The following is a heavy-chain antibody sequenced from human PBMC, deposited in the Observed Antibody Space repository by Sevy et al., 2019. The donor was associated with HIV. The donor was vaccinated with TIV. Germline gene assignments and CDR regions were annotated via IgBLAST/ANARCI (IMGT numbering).Heavy chain of an antibody. J-gene: IGHJ3*02. Sequence: SETLSLTCTVSGGSISSGGYYWSWIRQHPGKGLEWIGYIYYSGSTYYNPSLKSRVTISVDTSKNQFSLKLSSVTAADTAVCYCARAVAETGDAFDIWGQGTMVTVSS. D-gene: IGHD2-15*01. CDR3: ARAVAETGDAFDI. V-gene: IGHV4-31*03. CDR2: IYYSGST. CDR1: GGSISSGGYY.